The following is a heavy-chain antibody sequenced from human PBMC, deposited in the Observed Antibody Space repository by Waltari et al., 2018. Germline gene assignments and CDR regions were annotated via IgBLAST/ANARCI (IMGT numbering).Heavy chain of an antibody. J-gene: IGHJ2*01. CDR2: IYYSGST. CDR3: ARAGRVPDWYFDL. Sequence: QVQLQESGPGLVKPSETLSLTCTVSGGSISSYYWSWIRQPPGKGLEWIGYIYYSGSTNYNPSLKSRVTISVDTSKNQFSLKLSSVTAADTAVYYCARAGRVPDWYFDLWGRGTLVTVSS. D-gene: IGHD2-8*02. V-gene: IGHV4-59*01. CDR1: GGSISSYY.